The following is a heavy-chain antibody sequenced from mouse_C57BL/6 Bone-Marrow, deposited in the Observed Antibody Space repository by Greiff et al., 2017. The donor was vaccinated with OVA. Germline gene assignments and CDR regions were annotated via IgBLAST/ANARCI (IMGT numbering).Heavy chain of an antibody. J-gene: IGHJ1*03. CDR3: ARNEGESGLPWYFDV. CDR1: GYAFSSSW. V-gene: IGHV1-82*01. Sequence: QVQLQQSGPELVKPGASVKISCKASGYAFSSSWMNWVKQRPGKGLEWIGRIYLGDGDTNYNGKFKGKATLTADKYSSTAYMQLSSLTSEDSAVYFWARNEGESGLPWYFDVWGTGPTVTVSS. D-gene: IGHD1-3*01. CDR2: IYLGDGDT.